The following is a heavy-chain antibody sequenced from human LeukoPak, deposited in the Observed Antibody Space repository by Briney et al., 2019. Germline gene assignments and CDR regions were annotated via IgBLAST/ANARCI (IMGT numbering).Heavy chain of an antibody. CDR3: ARHAAGIVVVPALFES. D-gene: IGHD2-2*01. CDR1: GGSISSYY. Sequence: SETLSLTCTVSGGSISSYYWSWIRQPPGKGLEWIGYIYYSGSTNYNPSLKSRVTISVDTSKNQFSLKLSSVTAADTAVYYCARHAAGIVVVPALFESWGQGTLVTVSS. V-gene: IGHV4-59*08. CDR2: IYYSGST. J-gene: IGHJ4*02.